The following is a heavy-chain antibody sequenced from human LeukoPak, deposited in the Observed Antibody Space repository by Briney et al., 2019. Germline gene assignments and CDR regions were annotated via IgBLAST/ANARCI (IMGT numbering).Heavy chain of an antibody. V-gene: IGHV4-61*02. Sequence: SETLSLTCTVSGGSICSGSYYWSWIRQPAGKGLEWIGRIYTSGSTNYNPSLKSRVTISVDTSKNQFSLKLSSVTAADTAVYYCARDQGEKSAYYDILTGYYAFDIWGQGTMVTVSS. CDR1: GGSICSGSYY. J-gene: IGHJ3*02. D-gene: IGHD3-9*01. CDR2: IYTSGST. CDR3: ARDQGEKSAYYDILTGYYAFDI.